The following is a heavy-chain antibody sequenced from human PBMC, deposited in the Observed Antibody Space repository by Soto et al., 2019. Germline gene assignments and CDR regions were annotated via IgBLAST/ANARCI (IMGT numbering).Heavy chain of an antibody. D-gene: IGHD6-13*01. CDR1: GYSFTSYW. Sequence: PGESLKISCKGSGYSFTSYWIGWVRQMPGKGLEWMGIIYPGDSDTRYSPSFQGQVTISADKSISTAYLQWSSLRASDTAMYYCARPLQQLDTYYYYGMDVWGQGTTVTVSS. CDR3: ARPLQQLDTYYYYGMDV. J-gene: IGHJ6*02. CDR2: IYPGDSDT. V-gene: IGHV5-51*01.